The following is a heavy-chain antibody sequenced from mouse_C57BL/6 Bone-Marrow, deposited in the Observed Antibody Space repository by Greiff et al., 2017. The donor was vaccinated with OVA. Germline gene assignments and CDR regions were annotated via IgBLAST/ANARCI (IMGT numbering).Heavy chain of an antibody. CDR2: IWTGGGT. D-gene: IGHD1-1*01. V-gene: IGHV2-9-1*01. CDR3: ATELLRPTY. CDR1: GFSLTSYA. J-gene: IGHJ3*01. Sequence: VKLVESGPGLVAPSQSLSITCTVSGFSLTSYAISWVRQPPGKGLEWLGVIWTGGGTNYNSALKSRLSISKDNSKSQVFLKMYRLHTDDTARYYCATELLRPTYWGQGTLVTVSA.